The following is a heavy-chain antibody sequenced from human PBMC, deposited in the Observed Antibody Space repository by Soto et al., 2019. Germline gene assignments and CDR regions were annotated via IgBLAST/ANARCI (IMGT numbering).Heavy chain of an antibody. CDR3: ARALPYYYGSGSYLGYFDY. J-gene: IGHJ4*02. D-gene: IGHD3-10*01. CDR1: GFTFRNYA. V-gene: IGHV3-30*04. CDR2: ISYDGSNK. Sequence: GGSLRLACAAAGFTFRNYASRWGRQAPGKGREWVAVISYDGSNKYYADSVKGRFTISRDISKNTLYLQMNSLRAEDTAVYYCARALPYYYGSGSYLGYFDYWGQGTLVTVSS.